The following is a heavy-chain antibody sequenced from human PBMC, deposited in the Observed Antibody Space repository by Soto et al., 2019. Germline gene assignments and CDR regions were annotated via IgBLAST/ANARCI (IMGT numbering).Heavy chain of an antibody. Sequence: QVQLQESGPGLVKPSQTLSLTCTVSGGSIRSGGYYWNWIRQRPGKGLEWIGYIYYSGSTYYNPSLKSRVTISVDTSKNQFSLKLSSVTAADTAVYYCARDPSGIAAEGWFDPWGQGTLVTVSS. D-gene: IGHD6-13*01. V-gene: IGHV4-31*03. CDR3: ARDPSGIAAEGWFDP. CDR2: IYYSGST. J-gene: IGHJ5*02. CDR1: GGSIRSGGYY.